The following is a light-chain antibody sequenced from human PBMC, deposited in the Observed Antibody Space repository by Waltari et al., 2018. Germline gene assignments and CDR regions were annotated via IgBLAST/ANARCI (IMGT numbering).Light chain of an antibody. CDR3: QQYHSVPRT. Sequence: DIVLTQSPDSLAVSLGARATLNCKSSQRVLYSPNNKNYLGWCQQKAGKPPKRLIYWGSMREYVVPDRFSGSGYGTDFTLTISSLQAEDVAVYYCQQYHSVPRTFGQGTKVEI. V-gene: IGKV4-1*01. J-gene: IGKJ1*01. CDR2: WGS. CDR1: QRVLYSPNNKNY.